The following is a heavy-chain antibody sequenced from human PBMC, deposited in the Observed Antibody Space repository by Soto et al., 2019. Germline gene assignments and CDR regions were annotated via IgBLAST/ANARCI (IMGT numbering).Heavy chain of an antibody. J-gene: IGHJ4*02. CDR2: ISTYNGNT. CDR3: ARGPMDYPDNSGNYFLDY. CDR1: GYSFITYG. V-gene: IGHV1-18*01. Sequence: QVQLVQSGAEVKKPGASVKVSCKVSGYSFITYGVSWVRQAPGQGLDWMGWISTYNGNTKYAERLQGRVTMTTDTTTSPGYMELRSLRSDDAAVYYCARGPMDYPDNSGNYFLDYWGQGTLVTVSS. D-gene: IGHD3-22*01.